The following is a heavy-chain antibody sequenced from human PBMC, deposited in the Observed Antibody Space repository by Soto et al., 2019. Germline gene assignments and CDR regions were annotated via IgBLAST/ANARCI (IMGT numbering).Heavy chain of an antibody. V-gene: IGHV3-53*01. CDR1: GFAVSSNY. Sequence: GGVLRLSCAASGFAVSSNYMSWVRQAPGKGLEWVSVIYSGGSTYYADSVKGRFTISRDNSKNTLYLQMNSLRAEDTAVYYCARDRIYGVPYYYYGMDVWGQGTTVTVS. J-gene: IGHJ6*02. CDR2: IYSGGST. CDR3: ARDRIYGVPYYYYGMDV. D-gene: IGHD4-17*01.